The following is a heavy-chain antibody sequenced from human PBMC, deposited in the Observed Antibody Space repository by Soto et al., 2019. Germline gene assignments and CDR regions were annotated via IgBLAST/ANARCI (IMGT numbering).Heavy chain of an antibody. CDR1: GGTFSSYA. D-gene: IGHD2-21*02. CDR2: IIPIFGTA. Sequence: SVKVSCKASGGTFSSYAISWVRQAPGQGLEWMGGIIPIFGTANYAQKFQGRVTITADKSTSTAYMELSSLRSEDTAVYYCARSGYCGGDCYDFDYWGQGTLVTVS. V-gene: IGHV1-69*06. J-gene: IGHJ4*02. CDR3: ARSGYCGGDCYDFDY.